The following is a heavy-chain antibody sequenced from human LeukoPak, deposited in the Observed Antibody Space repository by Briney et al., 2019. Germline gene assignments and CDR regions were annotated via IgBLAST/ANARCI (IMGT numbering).Heavy chain of an antibody. J-gene: IGHJ4*02. CDR2: ISYDGYNT. CDR3: GILTLSPG. V-gene: IGHV3-74*01. Sequence: EGSLRLSCAASGFSFSTYWMHWVRQAPGKGLVWVSRISYDGYNTNYADSVKGRFTISRDNAKNTLYLQMNSLRVEDTAIYYCGILTLSPGWGQGTLVTVSS. D-gene: IGHD2-8*01. CDR1: GFSFSTYW.